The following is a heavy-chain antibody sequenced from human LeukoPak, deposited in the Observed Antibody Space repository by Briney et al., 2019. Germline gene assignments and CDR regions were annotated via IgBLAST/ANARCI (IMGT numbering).Heavy chain of an antibody. CDR1: GGTFISYA. Sequence: ASVTVSCKASGGTFISYAISWVRQAPGLGRDWMGGIIPIFGTANYAQKFQGRVTITTDESTSTAYMELSSLRSEDTAVYYCAIYPPLWWSLLSSYFDYWGQGTLVTVSS. J-gene: IGHJ4*02. CDR3: AIYPPLWWSLLSSYFDY. CDR2: IIPIFGTA. V-gene: IGHV1-69*05. D-gene: IGHD2-21*02.